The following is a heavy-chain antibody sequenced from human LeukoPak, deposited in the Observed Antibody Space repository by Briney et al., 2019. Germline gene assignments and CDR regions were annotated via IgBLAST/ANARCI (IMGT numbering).Heavy chain of an antibody. J-gene: IGHJ4*02. CDR2: IYYSGST. D-gene: IGHD2-2*01. Sequence: SETLSLTCTVSGGSISSYYWSWIRQPPGKGLEWIGSIYYSGSTYYNPSLKSRVTISVDTSKNQFSLKLSSVTAADTAVYYCGAIVVVPAADYWGQGTLVTVSS. CDR3: GAIVVVPAADY. V-gene: IGHV4-59*05. CDR1: GGSISSYY.